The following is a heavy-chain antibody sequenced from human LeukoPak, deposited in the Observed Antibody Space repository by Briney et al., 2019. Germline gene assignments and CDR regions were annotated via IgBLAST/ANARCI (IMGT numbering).Heavy chain of an antibody. CDR2: IYPGDSDT. CDR3: ARLEGSSTSCYRD. D-gene: IGHD2-2*02. J-gene: IGHJ4*02. Sequence: GESLQVSCKGSGYSFTSYWIGWVRQMPGKGLEWMGIIYPGDSDTRYSPSFQGQVTISADKSISTAYLQWSSLKASDTAMYYCARLEGSSTSCYRDWGQGTLVTVSS. V-gene: IGHV5-51*01. CDR1: GYSFTSYW.